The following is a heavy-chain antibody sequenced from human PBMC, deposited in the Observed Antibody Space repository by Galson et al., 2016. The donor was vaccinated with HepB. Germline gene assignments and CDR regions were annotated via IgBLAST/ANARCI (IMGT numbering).Heavy chain of an antibody. J-gene: IGHJ4*02. CDR3: ARIMGPRDGYLHGLDC. CDR2: IYHSGST. CDR1: GYSISSGYY. Sequence: SETLSLTCAVSGYSISSGYYWGWIRQPPGKGLEWIGSIYHSGSTYYNPALKSRVTISVDTSKNQFSPKLSSVTAADTAVYYCARIMGPRDGYLHGLDCWGQGTLVTVSS. V-gene: IGHV4-38-2*01. D-gene: IGHD5-24*01.